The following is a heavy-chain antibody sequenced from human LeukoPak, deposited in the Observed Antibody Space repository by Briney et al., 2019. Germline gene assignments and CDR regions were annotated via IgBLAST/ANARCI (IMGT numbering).Heavy chain of an antibody. CDR2: ISYSWST. J-gene: IGHJ3*02. CDR3: ARLLNNDNSGDPDTFDM. D-gene: IGHD3-22*01. CDR1: GGSISRHY. Sequence: SETLSLTCSVSGGSISRHYWSWIRQPPGKGLEWIGYISYSWSTRYNPSFQSRVTISMEMSKTHFSLKLTSVTAADTAVYYCARLLNNDNSGDPDTFDMWGPGTMVTVSS. V-gene: IGHV4-59*08.